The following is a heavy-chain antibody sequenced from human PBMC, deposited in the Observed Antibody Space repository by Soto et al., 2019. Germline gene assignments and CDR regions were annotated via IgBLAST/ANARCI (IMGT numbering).Heavy chain of an antibody. D-gene: IGHD6-13*01. V-gene: IGHV3-30-3*01. CDR3: ARGYSSPRRVYYYYYGMDV. Sequence: GGSLRLSCAASGFTFSSYTMHWVRQAPGKELEWVAVISYDGSNKYYADSVKGRFTISRDNSKNTLYLQMNSLRAEDTAVYYCARGYSSPRRVYYYYYGMDVWGQGTTVTVSS. J-gene: IGHJ6*02. CDR2: ISYDGSNK. CDR1: GFTFSSYT.